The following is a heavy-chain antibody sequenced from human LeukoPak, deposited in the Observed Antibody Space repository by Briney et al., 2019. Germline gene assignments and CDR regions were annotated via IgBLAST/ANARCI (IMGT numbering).Heavy chain of an antibody. CDR2: ISSSGSTI. CDR1: GFTFSSYE. Sequence: GGSLRLSCAASGFTFSSYEMNWVRQAPGKGLEWVSYISSSGSTIYYADSVKGRFTISRDNAKNSLYLQMNSLRAEDTAVYYCARAFQELPQLYYYYYMDVWGKGTTVTVSS. V-gene: IGHV3-48*03. CDR3: ARAFQELPQLYYYYYMDV. J-gene: IGHJ6*03. D-gene: IGHD6-13*01.